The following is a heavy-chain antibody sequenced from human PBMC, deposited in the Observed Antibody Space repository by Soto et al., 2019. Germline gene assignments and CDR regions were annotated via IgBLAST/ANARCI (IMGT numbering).Heavy chain of an antibody. V-gene: IGHV5-51*01. J-gene: IGHJ6*02. CDR2: IYPGDSDT. Sequence: PGESLKISCKGSRYSFTNYWIGWVRQMPGKGLEWIAIIYPGDSDTRYSPSFQGQVTISADKSISTAYLQWSSLKASDTAMYYCARRAAMGGGYYYYGMDVWGQGTTVTVSS. D-gene: IGHD3-16*01. CDR3: ARRAAMGGGYYYYGMDV. CDR1: RYSFTNYW.